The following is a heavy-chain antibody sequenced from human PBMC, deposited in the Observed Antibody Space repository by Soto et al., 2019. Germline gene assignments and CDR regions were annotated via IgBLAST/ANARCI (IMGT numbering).Heavy chain of an antibody. Sequence: QITLKESGPTLVKPTQTLTLTCTFSGFSLSTGGLGVGWIRQPPGKALEWLALIYWNDDKRYNPSLKSRLTITKDTSKNQVVLTMTNMGPVDTATYYCAHRGYGDYPRDNWFDPWGQGTLVTVSS. V-gene: IGHV2-5*01. J-gene: IGHJ5*02. D-gene: IGHD4-17*01. CDR2: IYWNDDK. CDR1: GFSLSTGGLG. CDR3: AHRGYGDYPRDNWFDP.